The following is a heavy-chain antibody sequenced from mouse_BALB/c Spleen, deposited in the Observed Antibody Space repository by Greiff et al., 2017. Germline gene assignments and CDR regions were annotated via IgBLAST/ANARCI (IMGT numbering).Heavy chain of an antibody. CDR3: ARYGDVSRFAY. V-gene: IGHV5-9*03. J-gene: IGHJ3*01. CDR1: GFSFSSYT. CDR2: ISSGGGNT. Sequence: EVQLVESGGGLVKPGGSLKLSCAASGFSFSSYTMSWVRQTPEKRLEWVATISSGGGNTYYPDSVKGRFTISRDNAKNNLYLQMMSLGSDDTALYYCARYGDVSRFAYWGQGTLVTVSA. D-gene: IGHD6-1*01.